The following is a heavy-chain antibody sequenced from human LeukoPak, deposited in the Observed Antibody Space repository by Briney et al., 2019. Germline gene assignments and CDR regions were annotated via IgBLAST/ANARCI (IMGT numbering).Heavy chain of an antibody. Sequence: PSETLSLTCSDSDGSISSGGYYWSWIRQPPGKGLEWIGYIYYSGSTNYNPSLKSRVTISVDTSKNQFSLKLSSVTAADTAVYYCAMWLQWLGIDYWGQGTLVTVSS. CDR2: IYYSGST. CDR1: DGSISSGGYY. J-gene: IGHJ4*02. V-gene: IGHV4-61*08. CDR3: AMWLQWLGIDY. D-gene: IGHD6-19*01.